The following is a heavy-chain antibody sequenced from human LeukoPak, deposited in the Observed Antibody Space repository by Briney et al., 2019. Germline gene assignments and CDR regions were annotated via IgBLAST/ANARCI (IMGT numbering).Heavy chain of an antibody. CDR1: GFTFSSNL. CDR2: INSDGRST. CDR3: AKDIVVIPAASYAFDI. Sequence: GGSLRLSCAASGFTFSSNLMHWVRQGPGKGLVWVSHINSDGRSTRYADSVKGRFTISRDNSKSTLYLQTNSLRAEDTAVYYCAKDIVVIPAASYAFDIWGQGTMVIVSS. V-gene: IGHV3-74*01. D-gene: IGHD2-2*01. J-gene: IGHJ3*02.